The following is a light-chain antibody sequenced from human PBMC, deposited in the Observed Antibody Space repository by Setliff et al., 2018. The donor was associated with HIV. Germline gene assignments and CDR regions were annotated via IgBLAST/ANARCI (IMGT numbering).Light chain of an antibody. CDR1: SSDIGAYDY. J-gene: IGLJ1*01. Sequence: QSVLPQPRSVSGSRGQSITFSCTGTSSDIGAYDYVSWYQQHPGKAPKLITYGADKRPSGVPTRFSGFKSGNTASLTIYGLQPEDEADYFCCSYAGSNIFVFGKGTKVTVL. CDR3: CSYAGSNIFV. CDR2: GAD. V-gene: IGLV2-11*01.